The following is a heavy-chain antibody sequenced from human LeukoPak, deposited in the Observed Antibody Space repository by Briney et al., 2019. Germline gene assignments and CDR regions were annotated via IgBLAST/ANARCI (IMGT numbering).Heavy chain of an antibody. D-gene: IGHD6-13*01. CDR2: ISGSGGST. J-gene: IGHJ4*02. V-gene: IGHV3-23*01. CDR1: GFTFSSYA. Sequence: GGSLRLSCEASGFTFSSYAMRWVRQAPGKGLEWVSAISGSGGSTYYADSVKGRFTISRDNSKNPLYLQMNSLRAEDTAVYYCAKGPPHIAAAGTRFFDYWGQGTLVTVSS. CDR3: AKGPPHIAAAGTRFFDY.